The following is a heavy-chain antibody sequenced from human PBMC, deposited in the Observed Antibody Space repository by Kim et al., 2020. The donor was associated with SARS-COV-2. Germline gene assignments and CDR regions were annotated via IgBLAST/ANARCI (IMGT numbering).Heavy chain of an antibody. CDR1: GGSFSGYY. J-gene: IGHJ5*02. CDR3: ARGLTYYDFWSGYGWFDP. V-gene: IGHV4-34*01. CDR2: INHSGST. Sequence: SETLSLTCAVYGGSFSGYYWSWIRQPPGKGLEWIGEINHSGSTNYNPSLKSRVTISVDTSKNQFSLKLSSVTAADTAVYYCARGLTYYDFWSGYGWFDPWGQGTLVTVSS. D-gene: IGHD3-3*01.